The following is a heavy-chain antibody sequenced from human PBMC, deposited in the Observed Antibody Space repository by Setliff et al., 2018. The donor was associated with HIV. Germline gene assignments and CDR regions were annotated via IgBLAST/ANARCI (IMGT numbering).Heavy chain of an antibody. J-gene: IGHJ3*02. CDR3: ATYSYDRSGSYYYAFDI. D-gene: IGHD3-22*01. CDR1: AFTFSNAW. Sequence: GGSLRLSCAASAFTFSNAWMNWVRQAPGKGLEWVGRVRKKTNGYTTEYAASVKGRFTISRDDSKNSLYLQMNGLETEDTAVYYCATYSYDRSGSYYYAFDIWGQGTMVTVSS. CDR2: VRKKTNGYTT. V-gene: IGHV3-72*01.